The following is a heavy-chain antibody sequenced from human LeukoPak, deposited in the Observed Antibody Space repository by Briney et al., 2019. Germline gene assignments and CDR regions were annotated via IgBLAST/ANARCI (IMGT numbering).Heavy chain of an antibody. Sequence: GESLKISCKGSGHNFNTYWIGWVRQTPGKGLEWMGIIYPADSETRYSPSFQGQVTISADKSISTAYLQWSSLKASDTAMYYCARTGIFDYWGQGTLVTVSS. V-gene: IGHV5-51*01. CDR1: GHNFNTYW. CDR2: IYPADSET. CDR3: ARTGIFDY. J-gene: IGHJ4*02.